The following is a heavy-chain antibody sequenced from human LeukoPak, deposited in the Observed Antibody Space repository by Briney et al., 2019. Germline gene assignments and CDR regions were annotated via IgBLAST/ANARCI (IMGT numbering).Heavy chain of an antibody. CDR3: ARHGIYYGLGSSYGLPNWFDP. V-gene: IGHV4-59*04. Sequence: SETLSLTCTVSGGSISSYYWSWIRQLPGKGLEWIGYTYYSGSTYYNPSLKSRVTMSVDRSKNQFSLKLSSVTAADTAVYYCARHGIYYGLGSSYGLPNWFDPWGQGTLVTVSS. CDR1: GGSISSYY. CDR2: TYYSGST. D-gene: IGHD3-10*01. J-gene: IGHJ5*02.